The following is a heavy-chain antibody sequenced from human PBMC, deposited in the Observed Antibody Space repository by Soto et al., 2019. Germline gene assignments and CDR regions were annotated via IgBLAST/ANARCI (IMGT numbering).Heavy chain of an antibody. V-gene: IGHV5-10-1*01. CDR1: VYSFTSYS. D-gene: IGHD6-19*01. CDR3: ARIPSIAVAGFYFDY. Sequence: GESLKISCKVSVYSFTSYSTSWLRQITGNGLEWIGRIDPSNSYTNSSPPFQGHVTISADKSISTAYLQWSSLKASDTDMYYCARIPSIAVAGFYFDYWGQGTLVTVSS. CDR2: IDPSNSYT. J-gene: IGHJ4*02.